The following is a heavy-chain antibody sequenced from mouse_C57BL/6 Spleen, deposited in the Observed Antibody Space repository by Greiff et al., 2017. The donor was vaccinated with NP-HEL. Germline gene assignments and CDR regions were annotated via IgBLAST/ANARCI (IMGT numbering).Heavy chain of an antibody. CDR2: IYPSDSET. J-gene: IGHJ4*01. V-gene: IGHV1-61*01. D-gene: IGHD1-1*01. CDR3: AREGYYGSGAMDY. Sequence: VQLQQPGAELVRPGSSVKLSCKASGYTFTSYWMDWVKQRPGQGLEWIGNIYPSDSETHYNQKFKDKATLTVDKSSSTAYMQLSSLTSEDSAVYYCAREGYYGSGAMDYWGQGTSVTVSS. CDR1: GYTFTSYW.